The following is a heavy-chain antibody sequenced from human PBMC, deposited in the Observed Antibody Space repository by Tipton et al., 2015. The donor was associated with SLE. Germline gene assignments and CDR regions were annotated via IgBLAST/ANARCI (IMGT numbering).Heavy chain of an antibody. Sequence: SLRLSCAASGFTFDDYTMHWVRQTPGRGLEWVFLISWDGTTTYYADSVKGRFTISRDSSKNSLYLQMHSLITEDTALYYCAKDITAKDRRSWPGGYYFYGMDVWGQGTTVTVSS. J-gene: IGHJ6*02. D-gene: IGHD6-13*01. CDR2: ISWDGTTT. V-gene: IGHV3-43*01. CDR1: GFTFDDYT. CDR3: AKDITAKDRRSWPGGYYFYGMDV.